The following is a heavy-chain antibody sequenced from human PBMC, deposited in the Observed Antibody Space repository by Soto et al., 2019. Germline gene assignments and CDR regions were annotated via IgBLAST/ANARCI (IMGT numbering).Heavy chain of an antibody. CDR2: IWYDGSNK. CDR1: GFTFSSYG. J-gene: IGHJ4*02. D-gene: IGHD3-16*01. V-gene: IGHV3-33*01. CDR3: ARGVGPNDDYVWGSYLY. Sequence: QVQMVESGGGVVQPGRSLRLSCAASGFTFSSYGMHWVRQAPGKGLEWVAVIWYDGSNKYYADFVKGRFTISRDNSKNTLYLQMNSLRAEDTAVYYCARGVGPNDDYVWGSYLYWGQGTLVTVSS.